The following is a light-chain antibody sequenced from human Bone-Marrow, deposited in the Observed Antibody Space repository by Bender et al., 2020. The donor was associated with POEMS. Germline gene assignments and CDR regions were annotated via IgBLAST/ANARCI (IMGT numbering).Light chain of an antibody. V-gene: IGLV2-14*03. Sequence: QSALTQPASVSGSPGQSITISCSGFSSDVGGHNYVSWYQQHPDKAPKLLIYDFDNRPSGVSTRFSGSKSGGTASLTITGLQAGDEADYYCSSYSGGTTLWRFGGGTKLTVL. CDR3: SSYSGGTTLWR. CDR2: DFD. CDR1: SSDVGGHNY. J-gene: IGLJ2*01.